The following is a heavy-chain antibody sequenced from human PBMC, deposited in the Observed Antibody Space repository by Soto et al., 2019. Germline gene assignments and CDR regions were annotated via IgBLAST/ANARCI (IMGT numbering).Heavy chain of an antibody. CDR2: IYYSGST. J-gene: IGHJ6*02. CDR3: ARHRGNYGSGTYYYYGMDV. V-gene: IGHV4-39*01. D-gene: IGHD3-10*01. Sequence: QLQLQESGPGLVKPSETLSLTCTVSGGSISSSSYYWGWIRQPPGKGLEWIGSIYYSGSTYYNPSLKSRVTMSVDTSKNQFSLKLSSVTAADTAVYYCARHRGNYGSGTYYYYGMDVWGQGTTVTVSS. CDR1: GGSISSSSYY.